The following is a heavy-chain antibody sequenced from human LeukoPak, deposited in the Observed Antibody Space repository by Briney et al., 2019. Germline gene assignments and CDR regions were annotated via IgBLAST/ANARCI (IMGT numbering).Heavy chain of an antibody. Sequence: GGSLRLSCAASGFTFSNYWVHWVRQAPGKGLVWVARINRDGSTTKYADSVKGRFTVSRDDAKNTLNLQMNSLRAEDTAVYYCARDKKSGESSEIDYWGQGTLVTVSS. V-gene: IGHV3-74*03. CDR3: ARDKKSGESSEIDY. D-gene: IGHD3-10*01. CDR1: GFTFSNYW. CDR2: INRDGSTT. J-gene: IGHJ4*02.